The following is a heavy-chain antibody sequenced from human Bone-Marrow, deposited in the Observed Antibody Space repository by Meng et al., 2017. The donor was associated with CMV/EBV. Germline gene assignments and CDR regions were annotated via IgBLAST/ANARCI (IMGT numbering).Heavy chain of an antibody. J-gene: IGHJ6*02. Sequence: ASVKVSCKASGYTFTSYDINWVRQATGQGLEWMGWMNPNSGNTGYAQKFQGRVTMTRNTSISTAYMELSSLRSEDTAVYYCAREGSDSSSWYHLYYYYGMDVSGQGTTVTVS. V-gene: IGHV1-8*01. CDR3: AREGSDSSSWYHLYYYYGMDV. D-gene: IGHD6-13*01. CDR1: GYTFTSYD. CDR2: MNPNSGNT.